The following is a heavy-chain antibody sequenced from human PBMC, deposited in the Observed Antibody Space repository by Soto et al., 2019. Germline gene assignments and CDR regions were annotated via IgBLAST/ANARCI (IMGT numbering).Heavy chain of an antibody. J-gene: IGHJ6*02. D-gene: IGHD2-21*02. CDR3: ARDLWGYCGTDCYPLDV. CDR1: GGSISSGDYY. V-gene: IGHV4-30-4*02. CDR2: IYYSGST. Sequence: SETLSLTCTVSGGSISSGDYYWSWIRQPPGKGLEWIGNIYYSGSTYYNPSLKSRVTISVDTSKNQFSLKLNSVTAADTAVYYCARDLWGYCGTDCYPLDVWGQGTTVTVSS.